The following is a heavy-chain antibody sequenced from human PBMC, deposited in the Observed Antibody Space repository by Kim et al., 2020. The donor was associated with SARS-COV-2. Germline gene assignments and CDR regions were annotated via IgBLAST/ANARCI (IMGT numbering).Heavy chain of an antibody. V-gene: IGHV3-66*01. Sequence: GGSLRLSCEASGFTFSSYYMRWVRQAPGKGLEWASVIYDADRTYYADSVKGRFTVSRDYYANILYLQMNSLRVGDTAVYFCARFLQIANYLTDAFVIW. D-gene: IGHD1-26*01. CDR2: IYDADRT. J-gene: IGHJ3*02. CDR3: ARFLQIANYLTDAFVI. CDR1: GFTFSSYY.